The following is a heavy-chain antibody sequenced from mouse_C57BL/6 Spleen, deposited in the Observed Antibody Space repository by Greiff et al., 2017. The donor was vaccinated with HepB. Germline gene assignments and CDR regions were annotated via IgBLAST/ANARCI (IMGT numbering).Heavy chain of an antibody. D-gene: IGHD3-3*01. Sequence: VKLQESGPELVKPGASVKISCKASGYAFSSSWMNWVKQRPGKGLEWIGRIYPGDGDTNYNGKFKGKATLTADKSSSTAYMQLSSLTSEDSAVYFCARGAGGLFAYWGQGTLVTVSA. CDR3: ARGAGGLFAY. CDR1: GYAFSSSW. J-gene: IGHJ3*01. CDR2: IYPGDGDT. V-gene: IGHV1-82*01.